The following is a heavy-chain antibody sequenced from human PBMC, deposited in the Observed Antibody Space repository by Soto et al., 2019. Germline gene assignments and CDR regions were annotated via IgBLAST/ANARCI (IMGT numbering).Heavy chain of an antibody. CDR1: EFTVSSNY. CDR3: AKGRGYCSSTSCYVGSDY. CDR2: IYSGGST. Sequence: GGSLRLSCAASEFTVSSNYMSWVRQAPGKGLERVSVIYSGGSTFYADSVKGRFTISRDNSKNTLYLQMNSLRAEDTAVYYCAKGRGYCSSTSCYVGSDYWGQGTLVTVS. V-gene: IGHV3-66*01. D-gene: IGHD2-2*01. J-gene: IGHJ4*02.